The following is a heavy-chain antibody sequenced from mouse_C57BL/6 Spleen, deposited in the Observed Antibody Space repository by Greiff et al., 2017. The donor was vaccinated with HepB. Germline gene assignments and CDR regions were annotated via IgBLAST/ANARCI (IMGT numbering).Heavy chain of an antibody. D-gene: IGHD3-2*02. CDR1: GYTFTSYW. CDR3: AMGDSPGDVAY. CDR2: IYPGSGST. V-gene: IGHV1-55*01. Sequence: VQLQQSGAELVKPGASVKMSCKASGYTFTSYWITWVKQRPGQGLEWIGDIYPGSGSTNYTEKFKSKATLTVDTSSSTAYMQLSSLTSEDSAVYYCAMGDSPGDVAYWGQGTLVTVSA. J-gene: IGHJ3*01.